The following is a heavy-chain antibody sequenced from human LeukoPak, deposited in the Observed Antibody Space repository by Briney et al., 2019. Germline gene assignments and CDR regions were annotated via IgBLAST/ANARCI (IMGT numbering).Heavy chain of an antibody. CDR1: GGSISSYY. D-gene: IGHD3-10*01. V-gene: IGHV4-59*12. Sequence: PSETLSLTCTVSGGSISSYYWSWIRQPPGKGLEWIGYIYYSGSTNYNPSLKSRVTISVDTSKNQFSLKLSSVTAADTAVYYCARDRGKRLLFDYWGQGTLVTVSS. CDR2: IYYSGST. CDR3: ARDRGKRLLFDY. J-gene: IGHJ4*02.